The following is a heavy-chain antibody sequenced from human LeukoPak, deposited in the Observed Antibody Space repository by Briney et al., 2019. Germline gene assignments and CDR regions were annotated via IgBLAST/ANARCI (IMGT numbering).Heavy chain of an antibody. V-gene: IGHV3-20*04. CDR1: GFKFDDYG. CDR3: ARSGVIIPTYFDY. J-gene: IGHJ4*02. CDR2: INWNGDSR. Sequence: GGSLRLSCTASGFKFDDYGMTWVRQAPGKGLEWVSDINWNGDSRGYAHSVGGRLTISRDNAKKSMYLQMNSLRAEDTALYYCARSGVIIPTYFDYWGQGTLVTVSS. D-gene: IGHD3-3*01.